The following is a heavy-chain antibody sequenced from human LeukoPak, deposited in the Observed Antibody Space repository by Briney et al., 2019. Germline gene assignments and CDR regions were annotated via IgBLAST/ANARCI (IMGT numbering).Heavy chain of an antibody. D-gene: IGHD6-6*01. CDR3: ARENGATIAGRSLDY. J-gene: IGHJ4*02. Sequence: PSETLSLAYTVSGASITRHYWSWIRQPAGKGLEWIGRIQTSGRTSYDPSLNSRVTMSVDTSNNQFSLNLTSVTAADTADYYCARENGATIAGRSLDYWGQGTLVTVSS. V-gene: IGHV4-4*07. CDR1: GASITRHY. CDR2: IQTSGRT.